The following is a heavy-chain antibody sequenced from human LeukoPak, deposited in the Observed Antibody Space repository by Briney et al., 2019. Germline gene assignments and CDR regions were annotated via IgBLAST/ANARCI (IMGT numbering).Heavy chain of an antibody. D-gene: IGHD3-22*01. CDR2: IYHSGST. Sequence: PSQTLSLTCAVSGGSISSGGYSWSWIRQPPGKGLEWIGYIYHSGSTYYNPSLKSRVTISVDRSKNQFSLKLSSVTAADTAVYYCARDYDSSGYLGAFDIWGQGTMVTVSS. V-gene: IGHV4-30-2*01. J-gene: IGHJ3*02. CDR1: GGSISSGGYS. CDR3: ARDYDSSGYLGAFDI.